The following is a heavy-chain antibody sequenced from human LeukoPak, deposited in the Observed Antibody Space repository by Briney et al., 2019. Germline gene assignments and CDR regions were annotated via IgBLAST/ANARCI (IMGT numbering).Heavy chain of an antibody. CDR1: GLPFGNAW. D-gene: IGHD3-10*01. Sequence: GGSLNSSCPASGLPFGNAWMTWFGQAQGKGLEWVGRIKSNADGGTADYAAPVNARFIISRDDSKNTLYLHMDSLKTEDTAVYYCTTQIGDYWGQGTLVTVSS. CDR3: TTQIGDY. J-gene: IGHJ4*02. CDR2: IKSNADGGTA. V-gene: IGHV3-15*01.